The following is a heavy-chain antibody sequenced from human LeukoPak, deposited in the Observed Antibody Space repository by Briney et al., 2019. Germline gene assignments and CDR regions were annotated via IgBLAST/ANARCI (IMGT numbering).Heavy chain of an antibody. CDR2: LSGSGGST. Sequence: GGSLRLSCAASGFTFSSYAMSWVRQAPGKGLEWVSALSGSGGSTYYADSVKGRFTISRDNSKNTLYLQMNSLRAEDTAVYYCAIIDDYGDYGGYWGQGTLVTVSP. CDR3: AIIDDYGDYGGY. J-gene: IGHJ4*02. D-gene: IGHD4-17*01. CDR1: GFTFSSYA. V-gene: IGHV3-23*01.